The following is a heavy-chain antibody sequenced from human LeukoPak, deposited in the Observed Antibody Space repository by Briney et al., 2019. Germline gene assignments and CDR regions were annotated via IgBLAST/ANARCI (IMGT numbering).Heavy chain of an antibody. D-gene: IGHD5-12*01. J-gene: IGHJ4*02. Sequence: ASVKVSCKASGYTFTSYYMHWVRQAPGQGLEWMGIINPSGGSTNYAQKFQGRVTMTRDTSISTAYMELSRLRSDDTAVYYCARDEGYSGYDPFDYWGQGTLVTVSS. V-gene: IGHV1-46*01. CDR2: INPSGGST. CDR1: GYTFTSYY. CDR3: ARDEGYSGYDPFDY.